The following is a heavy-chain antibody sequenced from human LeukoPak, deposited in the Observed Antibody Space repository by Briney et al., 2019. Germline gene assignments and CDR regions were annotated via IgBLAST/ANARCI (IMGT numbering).Heavy chain of an antibody. V-gene: IGHV3-30*04. CDR2: ISHNGDIT. CDR3: ASGSTDSWGDY. CDR1: GFTFNHYS. D-gene: IGHD3-16*01. J-gene: IGHJ4*02. Sequence: GGSLRLSCVASGFTFNHYSFHWVRQAPGKGLEWVAVISHNGDITYYAGSLRGRLTISRDNSKNTVYLQMHSLSAEDTGVYYCASGSTDSWGDYWGQGTLASVSS.